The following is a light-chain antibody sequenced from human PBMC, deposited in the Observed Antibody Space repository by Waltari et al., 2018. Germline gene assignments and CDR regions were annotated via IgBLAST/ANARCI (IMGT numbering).Light chain of an antibody. CDR3: QKYGTRPAT. Sequence: EIVLTQSPASLSFSPGDRATLPCRASQSVCRTLAWYQQRPGQAPRLLIYDASTRATGIPDRFSGSGSGTDFSLTISRLEPEDFAVYYCQKYGTRPATFGQGTKVEVK. V-gene: IGKV3-20*01. CDR2: DAS. J-gene: IGKJ1*01. CDR1: QSVCRT.